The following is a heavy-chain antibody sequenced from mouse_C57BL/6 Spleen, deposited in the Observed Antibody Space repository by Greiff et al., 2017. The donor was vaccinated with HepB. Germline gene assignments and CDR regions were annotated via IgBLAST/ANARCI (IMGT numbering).Heavy chain of an antibody. CDR1: GYTFTSYW. CDR3: ATAAVVDSMDY. D-gene: IGHD1-1*01. CDR2: IHPNSGST. V-gene: IGHV1-64*01. Sequence: QVQLQQPGAELVKPGASVKLSCKASGYTFTSYWMHWVKQRPGQGLEWIGMIHPNSGSTNYNEKFKSKATLTVDKSTSTAYQQLSSLTSEDSAVYYCATAAVVDSMDYWGQGTSVTVSS. J-gene: IGHJ4*01.